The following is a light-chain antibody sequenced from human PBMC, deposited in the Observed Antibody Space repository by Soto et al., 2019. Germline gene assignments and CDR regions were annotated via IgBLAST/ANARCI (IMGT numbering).Light chain of an antibody. J-gene: IGKJ1*01. V-gene: IGKV1-5*01. Sequence: EIQITQSASTLPASVGDRVTTTCRASQSISNWLAWYQQKPGTAPKVLIYHASNLQSGVPSRFSGSGSGTEFTLTISSLQPDDFATYYCQQYNSYSEAFGQGTKVDIK. CDR2: HAS. CDR3: QQYNSYSEA. CDR1: QSISNW.